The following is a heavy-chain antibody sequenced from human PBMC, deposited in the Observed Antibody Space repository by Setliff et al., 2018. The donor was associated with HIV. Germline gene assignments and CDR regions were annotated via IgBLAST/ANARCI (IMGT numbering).Heavy chain of an antibody. CDR2: IIPIIRSA. V-gene: IGHV1-69*06. D-gene: IGHD4-17*01. CDR3: AREIYGGNSRPFDY. J-gene: IGHJ4*02. Sequence: SVKVSCKTSGVTFTTYSITWVRQAPGQGLEWMGGIIPIIRSAKYAQKFQGRVTITADKSTSTAYMELSNLRSEDTAVYYCAREIYGGNSRPFDYWGQGTLVTVS. CDR1: GVTFTTYS.